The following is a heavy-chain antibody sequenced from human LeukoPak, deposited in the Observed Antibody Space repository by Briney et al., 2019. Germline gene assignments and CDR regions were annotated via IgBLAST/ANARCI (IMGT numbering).Heavy chain of an antibody. D-gene: IGHD6-6*01. CDR3: ARGGAARPDY. CDR2: ISSSSSNM. CDR1: GFSFSVSG. J-gene: IGHJ4*02. V-gene: IGHV3-21*01. Sequence: GGSLRLSCAASGFSFSVSGMNWVRQAPGKGLEWVAYISSSSSNMNYADSVRGRFTISRDNARNSLYLHMDSLRVEDMAVYYCARGGAARPDYWGPGTLVTVSS.